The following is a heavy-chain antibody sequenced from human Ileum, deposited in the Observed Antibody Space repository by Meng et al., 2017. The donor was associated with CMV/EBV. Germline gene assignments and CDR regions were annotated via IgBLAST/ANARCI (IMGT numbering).Heavy chain of an antibody. CDR2: ISRAATYT. D-gene: IGHD2-2*01. V-gene: IGHV3-48*03. CDR1: GFTFSSFE. CDR3: AREPPDRSSSSTSPVSDY. J-gene: IGHJ4*01. Sequence: GGSLRLSCAASGFTFSSFEMNWVRLAPGKGLEWVSYISRAATYTLYADSVEGRFTISRDDAKNSLYLQMNSLREEDTAIYYCAREPPDRSSSSTSPVSDYWGHGTLVT.